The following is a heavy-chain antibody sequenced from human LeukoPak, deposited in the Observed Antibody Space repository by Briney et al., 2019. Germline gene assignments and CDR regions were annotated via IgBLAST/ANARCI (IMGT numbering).Heavy chain of an antibody. CDR3: ATTPRAMTTVTTGY. D-gene: IGHD4-17*01. J-gene: IGHJ4*02. CDR2: ISSSSSYI. V-gene: IGHV3-21*01. Sequence: GGSLRLSCAASGFTFSSYSMNWVRQAPGKGLEWVSSISSSSSYIYYADSVKGRFTISRDNAKNSLYPQMNSLRAEDTAVYYCATTPRAMTTVTTGYWGQGTLVTVSS. CDR1: GFTFSSYS.